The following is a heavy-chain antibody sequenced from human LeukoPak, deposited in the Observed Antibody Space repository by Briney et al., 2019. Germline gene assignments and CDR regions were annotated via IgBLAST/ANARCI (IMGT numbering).Heavy chain of an antibody. CDR3: AAGYGSSANDAFDI. J-gene: IGHJ3*02. Sequence: SETLSLTCTVAGGSISSGSYDWSWIREPAGNGLEWIGRIYTSGSTNYNPSLKSRVTLSVDSSKNQFSLKLRSVTAADTAVYYCAAGYGSSANDAFDIWGQGTMVTVSS. V-gene: IGHV4-61*02. CDR2: IYTSGST. D-gene: IGHD2-2*01. CDR1: GGSISSGSYD.